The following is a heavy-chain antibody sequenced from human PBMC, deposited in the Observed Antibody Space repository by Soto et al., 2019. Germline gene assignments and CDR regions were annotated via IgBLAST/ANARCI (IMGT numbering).Heavy chain of an antibody. D-gene: IGHD5-18*01. CDR1: GDSVPSNNVA. V-gene: IGHV6-1*01. Sequence: QVQLQQSGPELVKPSQTPSLTFAISGDSVPSNNVAWTWVRQSPSRGLGWLGRTYYTSKWNYDYAVSVKSRISVAPDTSKNQFSLQVNFVTPEDTAVYYCARGRNSAFDYWGQGTLVTVSS. CDR3: ARGRNSAFDY. J-gene: IGHJ4*02. CDR2: TYYTSKWNY.